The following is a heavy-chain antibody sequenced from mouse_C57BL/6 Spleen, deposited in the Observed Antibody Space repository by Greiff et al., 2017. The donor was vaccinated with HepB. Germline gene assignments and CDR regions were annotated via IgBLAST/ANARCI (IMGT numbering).Heavy chain of an antibody. D-gene: IGHD3-2*02. CDR1: GFTFSSYG. CDR2: ISSGGSYT. V-gene: IGHV5-6*01. Sequence: EVKLMESGGDLVKPGGSLKLSCAASGFTFSSYGMSWVRQTPDKRLEWVATISSGGSYTYYPDSVKGRFTISRDNAKNTLYLQMSSLKSEDTAMYYCANTAQATSSWFAYWGQGTLVTVSA. J-gene: IGHJ3*01. CDR3: ANTAQATSSWFAY.